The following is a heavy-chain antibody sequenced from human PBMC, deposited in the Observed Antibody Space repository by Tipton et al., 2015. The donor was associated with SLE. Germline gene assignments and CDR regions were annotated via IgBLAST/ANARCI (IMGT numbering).Heavy chain of an antibody. CDR2: IRSKVYGGAA. D-gene: IGHD3-16*02. CDR1: GFTFGSHA. J-gene: IGHJ3*02. CDR3: YAEGYDYVWGNFRLGPFDI. Sequence: SLRLSCTASGFTFGSHALTWVRQAPGKGLEWVGFIRSKVYGGAAEHAASVKGRFSISRDDSKSIAYLDMNSLKTEDTAVYYCYAEGYDYVWGNFRLGPFDIWGRGTMVTVSS. V-gene: IGHV3-49*04.